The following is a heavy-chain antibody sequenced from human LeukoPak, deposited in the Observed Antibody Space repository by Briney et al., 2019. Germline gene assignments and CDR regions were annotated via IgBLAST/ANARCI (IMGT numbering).Heavy chain of an antibody. CDR3: ARSDFDWLTS. Sequence: GGSLRLSCAASGFTFSDHYMDWVRQAPGKGLEWVGRTRNKANSYTTEYAASVKGRFTISRDDSKNSLYLQMNSLKTEDTAVYYCARSDFDWLTSWGQGTLVTVSS. CDR1: GFTFSDHY. CDR2: TRNKANSYTT. D-gene: IGHD3-9*01. J-gene: IGHJ5*02. V-gene: IGHV3-72*01.